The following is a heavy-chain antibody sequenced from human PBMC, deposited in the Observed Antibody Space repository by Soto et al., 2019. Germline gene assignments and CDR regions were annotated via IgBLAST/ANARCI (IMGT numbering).Heavy chain of an antibody. J-gene: IGHJ4*02. Sequence: EVQLLESGGGLVQPGGSLRLSCAASGFTFSSYAMNWVRQAPGKGLEWVSVISGSDSSTYYADSVKGRFTISRDNSKNTLYVQMNSLRAEYTAIYYCAKAISGYNAPLDHWGQGTRVTVSS. V-gene: IGHV3-23*01. CDR2: ISGSDSST. CDR1: GFTFSSYA. D-gene: IGHD5-12*01. CDR3: AKAISGYNAPLDH.